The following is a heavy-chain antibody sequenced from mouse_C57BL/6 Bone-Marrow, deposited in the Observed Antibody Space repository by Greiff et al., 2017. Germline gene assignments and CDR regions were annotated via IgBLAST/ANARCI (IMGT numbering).Heavy chain of an antibody. V-gene: IGHV5-16*01. CDR1: GFTFSDYY. CDR2: INYDGSST. D-gene: IGHD4-1*01. J-gene: IGHJ1*03. Sequence: EVKVVESEGGLVQPGSSMKLSCTASGFTFSDYYMAWVRQVPEKGLEWVANINYDGSSTYYLDSLKSRFIISRDNAKNILYLQMSSLKSEDTATYYCARDLTGSWYFDVWGTGTTVTVSS. CDR3: ARDLTGSWYFDV.